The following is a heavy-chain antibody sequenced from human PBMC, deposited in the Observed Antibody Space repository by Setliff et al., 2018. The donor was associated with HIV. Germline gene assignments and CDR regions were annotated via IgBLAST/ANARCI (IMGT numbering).Heavy chain of an antibody. V-gene: IGHV1-8*02. J-gene: IGHJ4*02. CDR3: ARGRFWGPH. D-gene: IGHD7-27*01. CDR1: GGTFNNYA. Sequence: ASVKVSCKASGGTFNNYAISWVRQAPGQGLEWMGWMNPDSGNTDYAQKFQGRVTMTRDTSISTAYMELSSLTSDDTAVYYCARGRFWGPHWGQGTLVTVSS. CDR2: MNPDSGNT.